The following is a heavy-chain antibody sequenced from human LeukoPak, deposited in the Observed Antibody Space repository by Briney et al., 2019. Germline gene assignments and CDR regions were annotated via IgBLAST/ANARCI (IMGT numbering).Heavy chain of an antibody. CDR3: ARATREPYYYGSGSYNRGRYSHYMDV. CDR2: IYTSGST. D-gene: IGHD3-10*01. J-gene: IGHJ6*03. CDR1: GGSISSYY. Sequence: SETLTLTCTASGGSISSYYWSWIRQPAGKGLEWIGRIYTSGSTNYNPSLKSRVTMSVDTSKNQFSLKLSSVTAADTAVYYCARATREPYYYGSGSYNRGRYSHYMDVWGKGTTVSVSS. V-gene: IGHV4-4*07.